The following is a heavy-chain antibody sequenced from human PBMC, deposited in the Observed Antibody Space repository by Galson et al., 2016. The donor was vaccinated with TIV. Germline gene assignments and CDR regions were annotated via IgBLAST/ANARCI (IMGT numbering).Heavy chain of an antibody. CDR1: GDSFSSHT. D-gene: IGHD3-10*01. CDR3: ARVRFGELSGYYYYMDV. Sequence: SVKVSCKASGDSFSSHTISWLRQAPGQGLEWMGRIIPMINIAKYAQKFQGRVTITADKSTSTAYMELSSLRSEDTAMYYCARVRFGELSGYYYYMDVWGKGTTVTVSS. CDR2: IIPMINIA. J-gene: IGHJ6*03. V-gene: IGHV1-69*02.